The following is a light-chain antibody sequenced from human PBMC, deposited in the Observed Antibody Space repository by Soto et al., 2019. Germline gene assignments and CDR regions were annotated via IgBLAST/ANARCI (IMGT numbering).Light chain of an antibody. CDR2: DNN. CDR1: SSNIGNNY. CDR3: GTWDSSLSGGV. V-gene: IGLV1-51*01. J-gene: IGLJ3*02. Sequence: QSVLTQPPSVSAAPGQTVTISCSGGSSNIGNNYVSWYQKFPGTAPKLLLYDNNKRPSGIPDRFSGSKSGTSATLGITGLQTGDEGDYYCGTWDSSLSGGVFGGGTKLTVL.